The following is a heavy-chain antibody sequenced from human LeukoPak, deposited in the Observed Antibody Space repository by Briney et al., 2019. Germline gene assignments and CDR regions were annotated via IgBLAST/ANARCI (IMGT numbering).Heavy chain of an antibody. CDR2: FFDSGLS. D-gene: IGHD3-9*01. CDR3: ARELSYEIFRGPSSYFDL. J-gene: IGHJ4*02. CDR1: GVSTNAHY. V-gene: IGHV4-59*11. Sequence: SETLSLTCNVSGVSTNAHYWNWIRQPPGKGLEWIGYFFDSGLSNYNPSLKSRVSFSLDRSNNHFSLKMTSVTAADTATYYCARELSYEIFRGPSSYFDLWGQGALVTVSS.